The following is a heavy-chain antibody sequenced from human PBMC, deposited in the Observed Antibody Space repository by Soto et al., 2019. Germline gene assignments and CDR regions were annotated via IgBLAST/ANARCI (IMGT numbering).Heavy chain of an antibody. J-gene: IGHJ5*02. Sequence: GGSLRLSCAASGFTFSSYSMNWVRQAPGKGLEWVSSISSSSSYIYYADSVKGRFTISRDNAKNSLYLQMNSLRAEDTAVYYCARSVIFGVVTLNWFDPWGQGTLVTVSS. V-gene: IGHV3-21*01. CDR2: ISSSSSYI. D-gene: IGHD3-3*01. CDR1: GFTFSSYS. CDR3: ARSVIFGVVTLNWFDP.